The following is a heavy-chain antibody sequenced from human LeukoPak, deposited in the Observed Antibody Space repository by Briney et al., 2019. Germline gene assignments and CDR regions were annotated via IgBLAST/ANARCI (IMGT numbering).Heavy chain of an antibody. CDR3: ARTDRLRPLDY. CDR2: ISAYNGNT. Sequence: GASVKVSCKASGYTLTTYGISWVRQAPGQGLEWMGWISAYNGNTNYAQKLQGRVTMTTDTSTSTAYMELRSLRSGDTAAYYCARTDRLRPLDYWGQGTLVTVS. CDR1: GYTLTTYG. J-gene: IGHJ4*02. D-gene: IGHD4-17*01. V-gene: IGHV1-18*01.